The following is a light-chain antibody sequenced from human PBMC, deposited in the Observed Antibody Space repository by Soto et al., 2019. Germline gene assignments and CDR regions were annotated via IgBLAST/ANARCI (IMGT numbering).Light chain of an antibody. CDR1: QSVSSSY. V-gene: IGKV3-20*01. Sequence: EIVLTQSPATLSLSPGERATLSCRASQSVSSSYLAWYQQKPGQSPRLLIYGGSTRATAIPDRFSGSGSGADFTLTISRLEPEDVAVYYCQQYGTSPPAITFGQGTRVEIK. J-gene: IGKJ5*01. CDR3: QQYGTSPPAIT. CDR2: GGS.